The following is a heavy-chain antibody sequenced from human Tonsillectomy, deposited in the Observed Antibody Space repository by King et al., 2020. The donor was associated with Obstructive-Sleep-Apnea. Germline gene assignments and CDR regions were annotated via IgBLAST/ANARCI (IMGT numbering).Heavy chain of an antibody. CDR1: GFTVSSNY. CDR3: ARNTYYYDSSGYKLTGTYDY. Sequence: VQLVESGGGLVQPGGSLRLSCAASGFTVSSNYMSWVRQAPGKGLEWVSVIYSGGSTYYADSVKGRFTISRDNSKNTLYLQMNSLSAEDTAVYYCARNTYYYDSSGYKLTGTYDYWGQGTLVTVSS. CDR2: IYSGGST. D-gene: IGHD3-22*01. V-gene: IGHV3-66*01. J-gene: IGHJ4*02.